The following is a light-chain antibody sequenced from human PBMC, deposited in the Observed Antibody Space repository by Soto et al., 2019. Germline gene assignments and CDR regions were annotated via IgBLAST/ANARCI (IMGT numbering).Light chain of an antibody. CDR1: QSLLHSNGYNY. V-gene: IGKV2-28*01. J-gene: IGKJ1*01. CDR2: LGS. Sequence: DIVVSQSPLTLPVTPGETASISCRSSQSLLHSNGYNYLDWYLQKPGQSTQLMIYLGSNRASGVPDRFSGSGSGADFTLKISRVEAEDVWVYYCVQALQSPPWTFGQGTKVDIK. CDR3: VQALQSPPWT.